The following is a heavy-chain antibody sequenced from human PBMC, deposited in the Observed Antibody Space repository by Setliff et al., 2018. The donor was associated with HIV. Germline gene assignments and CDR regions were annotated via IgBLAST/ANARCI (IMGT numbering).Heavy chain of an antibody. D-gene: IGHD5-18*01. CDR2: IYKSGSA. V-gene: IGHV4-4*08. J-gene: IGHJ4*02. Sequence: PSETLSLTCRVSGGSISSYHWSWIRQPPGKGLEWIGHIYKSGSANYSPSLKGRVTISADTSRNQFSLKLTSVTAADTAIYYCGRLSDTAMAYFDSWGQGTLVTVSS. CDR1: GGSISSYH. CDR3: GRLSDTAMAYFDS.